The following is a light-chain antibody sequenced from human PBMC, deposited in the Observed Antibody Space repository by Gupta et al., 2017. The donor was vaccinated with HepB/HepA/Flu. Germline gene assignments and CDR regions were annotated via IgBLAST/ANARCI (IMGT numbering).Light chain of an antibody. CDR1: SSDVGSYNL. V-gene: IGLV2-23*02. CDR3: CSYAGSSTFHVV. CDR2: EVS. J-gene: IGLJ2*01. Sequence: QSALTQTASVSGSPGQPITISCTGASSDVGSYNLVSWYQQHPGKAPKLMIYEVSKRPSGVSNRFSGSKSGNTASLTISGLQAEDEADYYCCSYAGSSTFHVVFGGGTKLTVL.